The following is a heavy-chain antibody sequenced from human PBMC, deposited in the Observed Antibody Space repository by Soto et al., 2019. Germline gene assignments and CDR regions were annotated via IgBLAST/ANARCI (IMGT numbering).Heavy chain of an antibody. D-gene: IGHD6-13*01. CDR2: IYPGDSDT. J-gene: IGHJ3*02. V-gene: IGHV5-51*01. Sequence: GESLKISCKGSGYSFTSYWIGWVRQMPGRGLEWMGIIYPGDSDTRYSPSFQGQVTISADKSISTAYLQWSSLKASDTAMYYCASGFRLAAAGPFDAFDIWGQGTMVTVSS. CDR1: GYSFTSYW. CDR3: ASGFRLAAAGPFDAFDI.